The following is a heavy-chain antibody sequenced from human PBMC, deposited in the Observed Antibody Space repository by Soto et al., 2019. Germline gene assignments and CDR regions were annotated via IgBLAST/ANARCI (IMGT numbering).Heavy chain of an antibody. CDR2: ISTSATTI. CDR1: GFAFSSYS. Sequence: EVQLVESGGGLVKPGGSLRLSCAASGFAFSSYSMNWFRQAPGKGLAWISYISTSATTIYYADSVRGRFTVSRDNGKNSLYLQMNSLRTEDTGIYYCAKETIQVGGPNYFDYWGQGVPVTVSS. CDR3: AKETIQVGGPNYFDY. J-gene: IGHJ4*02. D-gene: IGHD1-1*01. V-gene: IGHV3-48*01.